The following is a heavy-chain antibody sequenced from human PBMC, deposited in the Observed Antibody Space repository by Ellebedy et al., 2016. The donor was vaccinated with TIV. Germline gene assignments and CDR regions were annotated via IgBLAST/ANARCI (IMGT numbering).Heavy chain of an antibody. D-gene: IGHD2-15*01. CDR3: ARVIGLRDCSGDICSPPPPLDH. J-gene: IGHJ4*02. Sequence: ASVKVSCKASGYTFTSFGITWVRQAPGQGLEWMGLFSAYKGNTNYVQKLQGSVTMTTDTSTSTAYMELRSLRSDDTAVYSCARVIGLRDCSGDICSPPPPLDHWGQGALVTVSS. CDR2: FSAYKGNT. CDR1: GYTFTSFG. V-gene: IGHV1-18*04.